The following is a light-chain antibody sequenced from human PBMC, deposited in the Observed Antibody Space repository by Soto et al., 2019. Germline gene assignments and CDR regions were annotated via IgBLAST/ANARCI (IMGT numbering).Light chain of an antibody. V-gene: IGKV1-33*01. CDR1: QDISNK. CDR2: DAS. CDR3: QQYDNLPFT. Sequence: DIQMTQSPSSLSASVGDRVTITCQASQDISNKLNWYQRKPGETPKLLIYDASSVETGVPPRFSGSESWTYFTFTISSLQPEDIGTYYCQQYDNLPFTFGPGTKVDF. J-gene: IGKJ3*01.